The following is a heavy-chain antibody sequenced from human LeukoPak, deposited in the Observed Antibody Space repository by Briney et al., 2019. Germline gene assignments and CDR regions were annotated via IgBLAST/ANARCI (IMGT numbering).Heavy chain of an antibody. CDR1: GGSLSSYY. CDR2: ISYSGST. V-gene: IGHV4-59*01. D-gene: IGHD1-1*01. Sequence: PSDTLSLTCTVSGGSLSSYYWTWIRQPPGKGLESIRYISYSGSTNSNPSLKSRVTISVDTSKNQFSLKLSSVTAADTAVYYCAREGTAGTNLNWFDPWGQGTLVTVSS. J-gene: IGHJ5*02. CDR3: AREGTAGTNLNWFDP.